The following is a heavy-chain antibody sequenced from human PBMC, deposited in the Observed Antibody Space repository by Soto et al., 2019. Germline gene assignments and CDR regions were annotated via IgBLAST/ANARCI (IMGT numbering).Heavy chain of an antibody. CDR3: ARAFFDGSGYGPRQGFDV. Sequence: SETLSLTCAVSGGSISSGDYSWSWIRQPPGQGLEWIGYIYHSGSTYYNPSLKSRVTISVDRSMNQFSLTLSSVTAADTAIYYCARAFFDGSGYGPRQGFDVRAQRTLDTGSS. D-gene: IGHD5-12*01. CDR2: IYHSGST. CDR1: GGSISSGDYS. V-gene: IGHV4-30-2*01. J-gene: IGHJ4*03.